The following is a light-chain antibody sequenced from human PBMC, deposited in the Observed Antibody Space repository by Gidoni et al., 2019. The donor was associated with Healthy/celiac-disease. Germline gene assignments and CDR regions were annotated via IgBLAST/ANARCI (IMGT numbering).Light chain of an antibody. CDR2: GNS. CDR3: QSYDSSLSVVV. V-gene: IGLV1-40*01. J-gene: IGLJ2*01. Sequence: QSVLTQPPSVSWAPGQRVTISCTGSSSNIGAGYAVHWYQQLPGTAPKLLSYGNSNRPSGVPDRFSGSKSGTSASLAITGLQAEDEADYYCQSYDSSLSVVVFGGGTKLTVL. CDR1: SSNIGAGYA.